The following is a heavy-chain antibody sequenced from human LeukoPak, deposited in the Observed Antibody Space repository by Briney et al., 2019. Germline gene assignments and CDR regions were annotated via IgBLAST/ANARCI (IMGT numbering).Heavy chain of an antibody. CDR1: GFTFGSYG. CDR3: AAEGGSWYGEYFQH. V-gene: IGHV3-30*05. Sequence: GGSLRLSCAASGFTFGSYGMSWVRQAPGKGLEWVAVISYDGSNKYYADSVKGRFTISRDNSKNTLYLQMNSLRAEDTAVYYCAAEGGSWYGEYFQHWGQGTLVTVSS. J-gene: IGHJ1*01. D-gene: IGHD6-13*01. CDR2: ISYDGSNK.